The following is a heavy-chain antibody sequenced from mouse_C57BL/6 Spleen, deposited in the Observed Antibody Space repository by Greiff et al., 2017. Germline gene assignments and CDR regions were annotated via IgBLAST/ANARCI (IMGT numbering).Heavy chain of an antibody. CDR3: ARGLGRGYYYAMDY. Sequence: VQLQESGAELVKPGASVKMSCKASGYTFTTYPIEWMKQNHGKSLEWIGNFHPYNDDTKYNEKFKGKATLTVEKSYSTVYLELSRLTSDDSAVYYCARGLGRGYYYAMDYWGQGTSVTVSS. D-gene: IGHD4-1*01. CDR1: GYTFTTYP. CDR2: FHPYNDDT. J-gene: IGHJ4*01. V-gene: IGHV1-47*01.